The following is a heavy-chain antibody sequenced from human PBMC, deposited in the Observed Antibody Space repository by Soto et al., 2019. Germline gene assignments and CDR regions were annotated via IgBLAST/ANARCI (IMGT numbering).Heavy chain of an antibody. CDR3: AKADNLVVATNPIDS. V-gene: IGHV3-23*01. CDR2: ISGSGGST. Sequence: LIHSSADSRCTFSSYAMIWVNPTPGKGLEWVSAISGSGGSTYYADSVKGRFTISRDNSKNTLYLQMNSLRAEDTAVYYCAKADNLVVATNPIDSWGQGPMV. CDR1: RCTFSSYA. J-gene: IGHJ4*02. D-gene: IGHD1-26*01.